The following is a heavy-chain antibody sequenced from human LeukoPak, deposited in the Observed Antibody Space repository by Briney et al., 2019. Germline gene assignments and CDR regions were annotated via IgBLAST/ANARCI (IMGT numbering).Heavy chain of an antibody. CDR1: GYTFSSYY. CDR3: ARDGHYYGSGSYYYMDV. J-gene: IGHJ6*03. CDR2: VNPSGGST. V-gene: IGHV1-46*01. D-gene: IGHD3-10*01. Sequence: GASVKVSCKASGYTFSSYYMHWVRQAPGQGLEWMGIVNPSGGSTSYAQKFQGRVTMTGDTSTSTVYMELSSLRSEDTAVYYCARDGHYYGSGSYYYMDVWGKGTTVTISS.